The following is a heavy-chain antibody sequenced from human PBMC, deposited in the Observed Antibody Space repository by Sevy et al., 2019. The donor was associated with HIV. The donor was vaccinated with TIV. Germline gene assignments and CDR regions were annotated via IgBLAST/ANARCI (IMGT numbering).Heavy chain of an antibody. V-gene: IGHV1-18*01. CDR2: ISAYNGNT. J-gene: IGHJ6*02. D-gene: IGHD6-13*01. CDR3: ARLFAIAAAGPRNYYYYGMDV. Sequence: ASVKVSCKASGYTFTSYGISWVRQAPGQGLEWMGWISAYNGNTNYAQKLQGRVTMTTDTSTSTAYMELGSLRSDDTAVYYCARLFAIAAAGPRNYYYYGMDVWGQGTTVTVSS. CDR1: GYTFTSYG.